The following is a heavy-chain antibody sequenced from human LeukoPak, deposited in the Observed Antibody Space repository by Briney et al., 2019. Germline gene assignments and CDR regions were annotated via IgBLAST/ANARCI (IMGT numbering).Heavy chain of an antibody. V-gene: IGHV1-46*01. CDR2: INPSGSTT. CDR3: ARETSDS. CDR1: GGTFSSYA. Sequence: ASVKVSCKASGGTFSSYAISWVRQAPGQGLEWMGMINPSGSTTTYAQKFQGRVTMTRDTSTSTVYMELSSLRSEDTAVYYCARETSDSWGQGTLVTVSS. J-gene: IGHJ5*01. D-gene: IGHD1-1*01.